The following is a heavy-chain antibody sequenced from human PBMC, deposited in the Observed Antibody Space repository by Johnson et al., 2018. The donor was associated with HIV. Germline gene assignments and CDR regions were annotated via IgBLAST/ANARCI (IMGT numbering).Heavy chain of an antibody. V-gene: IGHV3-33*06. D-gene: IGHD3-16*02. CDR2: IWYDGSKK. Sequence: QVQLVESGGGVVQPGRSLRLSCAASGFTFSNYGMHWVRQAPGKGLEWVAVIWYDGSKKYYADSVKGRFTISRDNSKNTLYQQMNSLRAGDTAVYAGAKGMSRRGRGSYRYIGDDAFDIWGQGTMVTVSS. CDR3: AKGMSRRGRGSYRYIGDDAFDI. CDR1: GFTFSNYG. J-gene: IGHJ3*02.